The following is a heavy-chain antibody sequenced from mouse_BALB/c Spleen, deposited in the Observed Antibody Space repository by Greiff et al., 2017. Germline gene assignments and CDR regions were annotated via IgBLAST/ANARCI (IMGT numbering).Heavy chain of an antibody. J-gene: IGHJ4*01. CDR2: IYPGDGDT. CDR1: GYAFSSSW. D-gene: IGHD1-1*02. Sequence: VQLQQSGPELVKPGASVKISCKASGYAFSSSWMNWVKQRPGQGLEWIGRIYPGDGDTNYNGKFKGKATLTADKSSSTAYMQLSSLTSVDSAVYFCARRVVSMDYWGQGTSVTVSS. CDR3: ARRVVSMDY. V-gene: IGHV1-82*01.